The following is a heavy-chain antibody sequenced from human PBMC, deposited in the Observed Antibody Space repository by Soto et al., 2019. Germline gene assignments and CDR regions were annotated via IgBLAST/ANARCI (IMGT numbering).Heavy chain of an antibody. D-gene: IGHD3-10*01. CDR1: GFTLSDYY. V-gene: IGHV3-72*01. Sequence: EVKLVESGGGLVQPGGSLRLSCAVSGFTLSDYYIDWVRQAPGKGLEWLARSRDKANSFSTDYAASVKGRLSISRDDSESSVFLQMNSLRPEDTALYYCARTKSYGAYDVWGQGTVVIFSS. CDR2: SRDKANSFST. CDR3: ARTKSYGAYDV. J-gene: IGHJ3*01.